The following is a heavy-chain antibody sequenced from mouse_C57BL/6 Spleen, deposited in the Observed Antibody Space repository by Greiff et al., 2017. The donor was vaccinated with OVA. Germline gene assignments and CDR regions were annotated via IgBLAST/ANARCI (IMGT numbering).Heavy chain of an antibody. CDR1: GFTFTDYY. Sequence: EVKLMESGGGLVQPGGSLSLSCAASGFTFTDYYMSWVRQPPGKALEWLGFIRNKANGYTTEYSASVKGRCTITRDNSQSILYLQMNALRAEDSATYYCARLLDWYDFGYWGKGTTLTVSS. D-gene: IGHD2-10*02. CDR2: IRNKANGYTT. V-gene: IGHV7-3*01. J-gene: IGHJ2*01. CDR3: ARLLDWYDFGY.